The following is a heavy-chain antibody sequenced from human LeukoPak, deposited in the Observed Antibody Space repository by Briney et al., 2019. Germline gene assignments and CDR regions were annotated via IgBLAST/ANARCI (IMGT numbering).Heavy chain of an antibody. J-gene: IGHJ2*01. D-gene: IGHD7-27*01. V-gene: IGHV4-59*08. CDR2: IYYGGST. CDR1: GGSISSYY. Sequence: SETLSLTCTVSGGSISSYYWSWIRQPPGKGLEWIGYIYYGGSTNYNPSLKSRVTISVDTSKNQFSLKLSSVTAADTAVYYCARHGYPGDRYWYFDLWGRGTLVTVSS. CDR3: ARHGYPGDRYWYFDL.